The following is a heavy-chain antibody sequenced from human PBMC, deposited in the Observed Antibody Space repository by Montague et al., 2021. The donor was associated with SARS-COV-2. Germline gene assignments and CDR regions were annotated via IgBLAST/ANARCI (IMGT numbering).Heavy chain of an antibody. CDR2: IYHSGST. V-gene: IGHV4-38-2*02. Sequence: SETLSLTCTVPGYSISSGYYWGWIRQPPGKGLEWIGSIYHSGSTYYNPSLKSRVTISVDTSKNQFSLKLSSVTAADTAVYYCASLTTTRAGYWGQGTLVTVSS. D-gene: IGHD4/OR15-4a*01. CDR1: GYSISSGYY. CDR3: ASLTTTRAGY. J-gene: IGHJ4*02.